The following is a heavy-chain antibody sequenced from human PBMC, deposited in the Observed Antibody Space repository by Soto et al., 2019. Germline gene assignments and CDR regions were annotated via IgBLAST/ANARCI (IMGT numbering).Heavy chain of an antibody. CDR2: IVSSSSYI. Sequence: GGSLSLSCPASEFTFSRYSINWVRQAPGKGLEWVSSIVSSSSYIYYVDSVKGRFPISRDNAQNSLYLQMNSLRAEDTAVYYCARDLEFDYWGQGTLVTVSS. V-gene: IGHV3-21*01. CDR1: EFTFSRYS. CDR3: ARDLEFDY. J-gene: IGHJ4*02. D-gene: IGHD1-1*01.